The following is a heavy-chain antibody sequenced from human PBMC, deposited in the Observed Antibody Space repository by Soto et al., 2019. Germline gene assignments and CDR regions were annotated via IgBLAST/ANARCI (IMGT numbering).Heavy chain of an antibody. D-gene: IGHD6-19*01. CDR2: IRSEAHSYAT. V-gene: IGHV3-73*01. J-gene: IGHJ4*02. CDR3: ARHVNLPLAGTGFDS. CDR1: GFVFSASS. Sequence: GGSLILSCAASGFVFSASSMHWVRQAPGKRPEWVGRIRSEAHSYATGYSASLKGRFTISRDDSKNTAYLQMTGLETGDTAVYYCARHVNLPLAGTGFDSWGRGTLVTVSS.